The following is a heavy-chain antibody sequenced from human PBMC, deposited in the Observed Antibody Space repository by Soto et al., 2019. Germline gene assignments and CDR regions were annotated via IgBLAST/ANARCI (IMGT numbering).Heavy chain of an antibody. V-gene: IGHV1-3*01. J-gene: IGHJ5*02. CDR3: ARVSVIVNWFDP. CDR1: VYTFTSYA. D-gene: IGHD2-15*01. CDR2: INAGNGNT. Sequence: XSVKVSCKASVYTFTSYAMHWVRQAPGQRLEWMGWINAGNGNTKYSQKFQGRVTITRDTSASTAYMELSSLRSEDTAVYYCARVSVIVNWFDPWGQGTLVTVSS.